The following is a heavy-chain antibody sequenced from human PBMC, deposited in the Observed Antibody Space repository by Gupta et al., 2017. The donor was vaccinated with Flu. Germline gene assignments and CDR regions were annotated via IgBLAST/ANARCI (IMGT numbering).Heavy chain of an antibody. Sequence: QVQLQESGPGLVKPSQTLSLTCTVSGGSISSGSYYWSWIRQPAGKGLEWIGRIYTSGSTNYNPSLKSRVTISVDTSKNQFSLKLSSVTAADTAVYYCARLLVSRHDTPPDIWGQGTMVTVSS. J-gene: IGHJ3*02. D-gene: IGHD3-3*01. V-gene: IGHV4-61*02. CDR1: GGSISSGSYY. CDR2: IYTSGST. CDR3: ARLLVSRHDTPPDI.